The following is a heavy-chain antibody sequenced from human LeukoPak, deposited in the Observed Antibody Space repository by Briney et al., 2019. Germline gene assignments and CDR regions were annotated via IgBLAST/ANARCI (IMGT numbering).Heavy chain of an antibody. Sequence: GGSLRLSCAASGFILSNYAMHWVRQPAGKGLEWVSALGTAGDTFYPGSVKGRFTISRANAKKSLFLQMSSLRAEDTAIYYCARQSTPHGNFDYWGQGTLVTVSS. CDR2: LGTAGDT. D-gene: IGHD5-24*01. J-gene: IGHJ4*02. CDR1: GFILSNYA. V-gene: IGHV3-13*01. CDR3: ARQSTPHGNFDY.